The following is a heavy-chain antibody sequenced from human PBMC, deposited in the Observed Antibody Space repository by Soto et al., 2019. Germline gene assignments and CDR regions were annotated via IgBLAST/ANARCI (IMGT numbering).Heavy chain of an antibody. CDR3: AIYLWARDNYNHRCNYFDS. Sequence: GASVKVSCKPSGYTFTGYYMHWVRQAPGQGLEWMGWINHNSGGTNYAQKFQGWVTMTRDTSISTAYMELSRLRSEDTAVYYCAIYLWARDNYNHRCNYFDSWGQGTLVTVSS. CDR1: GYTFTGYY. D-gene: IGHD1-20*01. V-gene: IGHV1-2*04. CDR2: INHNSGGT. J-gene: IGHJ4*02.